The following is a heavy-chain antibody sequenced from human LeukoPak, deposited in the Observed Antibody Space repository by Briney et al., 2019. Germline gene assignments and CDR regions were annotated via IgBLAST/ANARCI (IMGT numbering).Heavy chain of an antibody. V-gene: IGHV3-23*01. Sequence: GGSLRLSCAASGFTFSSDAMSWVRQAPGKGLEWVSAISGRGGSTYYADSVKGRFTISRDNSKNTLYLQMNSLRAEDTAVYYCAKVREWVPAAIGAFDIWGQGTMVTVSS. CDR2: ISGRGGST. CDR1: GFTFSSDA. CDR3: AKVREWVPAAIGAFDI. J-gene: IGHJ3*02. D-gene: IGHD2-2*01.